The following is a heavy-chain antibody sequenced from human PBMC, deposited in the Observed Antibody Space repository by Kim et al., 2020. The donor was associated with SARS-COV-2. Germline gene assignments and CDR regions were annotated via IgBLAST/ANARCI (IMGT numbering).Heavy chain of an antibody. CDR1: GFTFSSYA. V-gene: IGHV3-23*01. J-gene: IGHJ4*02. CDR3: AKLPRIAAAGSVFAFDY. D-gene: IGHD6-13*01. Sequence: GGSLRLSCAASGFTFSSYAMSWVRQAPGKGLEWVSAISGSGGSTYYADSVKGRFTISRDNSKNTLYLQMNSLRAEDTAVYYCAKLPRIAAAGSVFAFDYWGQGTLVTVSS. CDR2: ISGSGGST.